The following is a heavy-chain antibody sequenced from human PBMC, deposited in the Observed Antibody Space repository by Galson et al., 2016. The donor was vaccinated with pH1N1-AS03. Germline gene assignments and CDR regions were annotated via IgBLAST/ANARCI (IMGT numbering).Heavy chain of an antibody. Sequence: SLRLSCAASGFLFRNYAMTWVRQAPGKGLEWVSAIRASSETTYYADSVKGRFMISRDNSKNTLYLHMSSLRADDTAVYYCAKVLEYGSGTLGPNVAFDIWGQGTMVSVSS. CDR1: GFLFRNYA. D-gene: IGHD3-10*01. CDR2: IRASSETT. V-gene: IGHV3-23*01. J-gene: IGHJ3*02. CDR3: AKVLEYGSGTLGPNVAFDI.